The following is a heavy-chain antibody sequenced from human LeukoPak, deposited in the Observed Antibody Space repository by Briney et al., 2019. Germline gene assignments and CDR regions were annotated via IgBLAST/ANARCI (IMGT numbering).Heavy chain of an antibody. J-gene: IGHJ3*02. CDR1: GGSISNYY. V-gene: IGHV4-59*01. CDR2: IFYSGST. Sequence: SETLSPTCTVSGGSISNYYWSWIRQPPGKGLEWIGYIFYSGSTNYNPSLKSRVTISIDTSKNQFSLNLSSVTAADTAVYYCAASFRGVILEGFDIWGQGTMVTVSS. D-gene: IGHD3-10*01. CDR3: AASFRGVILEGFDI.